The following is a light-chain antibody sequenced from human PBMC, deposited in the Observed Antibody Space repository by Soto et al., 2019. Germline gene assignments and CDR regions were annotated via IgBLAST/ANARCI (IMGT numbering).Light chain of an antibody. CDR3: GTWDSSLSAGYV. J-gene: IGLJ1*01. CDR1: SSNIGNNY. Sequence: QSVLTQPPSVSAAPGQKVTISCSGSSSNIGNNYVSWYQQLPGTAPKLLIYENNKRPSGIPDRFSGSKSGTSATLGITGLQTGDEADYYCGTWDSSLSAGYVFGTGTKVTVL. V-gene: IGLV1-51*02. CDR2: ENN.